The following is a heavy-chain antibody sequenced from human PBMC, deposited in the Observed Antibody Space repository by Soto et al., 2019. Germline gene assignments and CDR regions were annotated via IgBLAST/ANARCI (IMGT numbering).Heavy chain of an antibody. Sequence: QVQLVESGGGVVQPGRSLRLSCAASGFTFSSYAMHWVRQAPGKGLEWVAVISYDGSNKYYADSVKGRFTISRDNSKNTLHLQMNSLRAEDTAVYYCAREIEGNPGDYYGMDVWGQGTTVTVSS. D-gene: IGHD3-22*01. CDR1: GFTFSSYA. V-gene: IGHV3-30-3*01. CDR2: ISYDGSNK. CDR3: AREIEGNPGDYYGMDV. J-gene: IGHJ6*02.